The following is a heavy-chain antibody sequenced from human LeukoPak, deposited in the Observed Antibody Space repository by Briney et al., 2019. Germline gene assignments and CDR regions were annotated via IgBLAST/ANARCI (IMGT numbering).Heavy chain of an antibody. D-gene: IGHD3-22*01. Sequence: PGGSLRLSCAAFGFSFSRYSMNWVRQAPGKGLEWVSSISSSSTYTYYADSVKGRFTISRDNAKNSLYLYMNSLRAEDAAVYYCAKWGDSSGRDYWGQGTLVTVSS. V-gene: IGHV3-21*01. CDR2: ISSSSTYT. CDR1: GFSFSRYS. J-gene: IGHJ4*02. CDR3: AKWGDSSGRDY.